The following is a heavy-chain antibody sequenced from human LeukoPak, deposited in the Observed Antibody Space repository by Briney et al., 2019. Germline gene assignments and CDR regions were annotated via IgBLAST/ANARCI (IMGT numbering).Heavy chain of an antibody. CDR2: ISSSSYI. V-gene: IGHV3-21*01. J-gene: IGHJ6*03. Sequence: GGSLRLSCAASGFTFSSYSMNWVRQAPGKGLEWVSSISSSSYIYSADSVKGRFTISRDNAKNSLYLQMNSLRVEDTAVYYCARDPYSGTYGNTYYYYMDVWGKGTTVTISS. D-gene: IGHD1-26*01. CDR1: GFTFSSYS. CDR3: ARDPYSGTYGNTYYYYMDV.